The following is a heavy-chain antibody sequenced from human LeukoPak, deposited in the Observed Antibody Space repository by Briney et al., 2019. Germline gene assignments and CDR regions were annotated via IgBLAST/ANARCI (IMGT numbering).Heavy chain of an antibody. CDR3: SGAQSGRSDYFDY. CDR1: GFIFDDHG. D-gene: IGHD6-19*01. J-gene: IGHJ4*02. V-gene: IGHV3-20*04. Sequence: PGGSLRLSCAASGFIFDDHGISWVRQAPGKGLEWVSGINWNGASTGYADSVKGRFTISRDNAKNSLYLQMKSLRAEDTAVYYCSGAQSGRSDYFDYWGQGTLVTVSS. CDR2: INWNGAST.